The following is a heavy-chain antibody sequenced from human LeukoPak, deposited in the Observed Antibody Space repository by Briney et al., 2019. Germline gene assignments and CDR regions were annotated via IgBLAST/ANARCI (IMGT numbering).Heavy chain of an antibody. CDR2: IRYDESGK. Sequence: GGSLRLSCATSGFTFSHYGMHWVRQAPGRGLDWVAHIRYDESGKYYADSVKGRFTISRDISKNTVYLQMNSLRVEDTAVYYCAKDFNWAFDYWGQGTLVTVSS. D-gene: IGHD1-1*01. CDR1: GFTFSHYG. J-gene: IGHJ4*02. CDR3: AKDFNWAFDY. V-gene: IGHV3-30*02.